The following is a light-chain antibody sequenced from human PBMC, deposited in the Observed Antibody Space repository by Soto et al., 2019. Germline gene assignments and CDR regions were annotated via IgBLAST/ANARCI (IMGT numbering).Light chain of an antibody. Sequence: QSALTQPASVSGSPGQSITLSCTGTSGDVGGYNYVSWYQQHPGKAPKLLIYDVSNRPSGVSNRFSGSKSGNTASQTISGLQAEDEADYYCGSYTGRSAQVFGGGTKLTVL. CDR2: DVS. V-gene: IGLV2-14*01. J-gene: IGLJ3*02. CDR1: SGDVGGYNY. CDR3: GSYTGRSAQV.